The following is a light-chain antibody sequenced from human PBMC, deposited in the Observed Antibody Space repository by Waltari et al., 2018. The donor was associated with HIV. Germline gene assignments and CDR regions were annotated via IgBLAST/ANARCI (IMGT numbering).Light chain of an antibody. V-gene: IGKV2-28*01. Sequence: DIVMTQSPLSLPVTPGEPASISCRSSQSLLHSNGYNYLDWYLQKPGQSPQLLIYLGSNRASGVPDRFSGSGSGTDFTLKISRVEAEDVGVYYCMPALQTPYTFGLGTTLQIK. CDR1: QSLLHSNGYNY. CDR3: MPALQTPYT. J-gene: IGKJ2*01. CDR2: LGS.